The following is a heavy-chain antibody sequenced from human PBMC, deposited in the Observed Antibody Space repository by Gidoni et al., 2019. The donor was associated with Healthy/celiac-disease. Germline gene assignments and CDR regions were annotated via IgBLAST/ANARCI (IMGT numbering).Heavy chain of an antibody. Sequence: EIQMLESGGGLVQPGGSLRLSCADSGFPFSSYAMSWVRQAPGKGLEWFSAISGSGGSTYYADSVKGRFTISRDNSKNTLYLQMNSLRAEDTAVYYCAIDLGYGGNPNDAFDIWGQGTMVTVSS. V-gene: IGHV3-23*01. CDR1: GFPFSSYA. CDR2: ISGSGGST. CDR3: AIDLGYGGNPNDAFDI. J-gene: IGHJ3*02. D-gene: IGHD4-17*01.